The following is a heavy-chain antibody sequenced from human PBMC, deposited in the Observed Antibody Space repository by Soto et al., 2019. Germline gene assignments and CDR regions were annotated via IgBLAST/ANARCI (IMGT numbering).Heavy chain of an antibody. CDR3: ARQEAGSYFDF. CDR1: GCTFSDYV. D-gene: IGHD1-26*01. V-gene: IGHV3-30*03. Sequence: GSLRLSCSVSGCTFSDYVMHWVRQAPGEGLQWVAVISSDGRDEQYADSVKCRFTVSRDNSKSTFYLQMNSLSPEDTAVYSCARQEAGSYFDFWGHGTLVTVSS. CDR2: ISSDGRDE. J-gene: IGHJ4*01.